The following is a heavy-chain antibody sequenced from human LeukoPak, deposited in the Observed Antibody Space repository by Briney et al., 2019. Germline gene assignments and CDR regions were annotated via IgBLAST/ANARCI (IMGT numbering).Heavy chain of an antibody. CDR1: GFTFSSYS. CDR2: ISSSSSYI. J-gene: IGHJ4*02. D-gene: IGHD1-1*01. Sequence: PGGSLRLSCAASGFTFSSYSMNWVRQAPGKGLEWVASISSSSSYIYYADSVKGRFTISRDNAKNSLYLQMNSLRAEDTAVYYCARGRPLRAVGVDWNVIWGQGTLVTVSS. V-gene: IGHV3-21*01. CDR3: ARGRPLRAVGVDWNVI.